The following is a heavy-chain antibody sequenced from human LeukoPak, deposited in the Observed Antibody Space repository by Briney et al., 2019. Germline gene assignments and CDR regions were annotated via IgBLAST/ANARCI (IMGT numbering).Heavy chain of an antibody. CDR3: AREISQLLRSFDY. D-gene: IGHD2-2*01. CDR1: GGSISSSSYY. J-gene: IGHJ4*02. V-gene: IGHV4-39*02. Sequence: SETLSLTCTVSGGSISSSSYYWGWIRQPPGKGLEWIGSIYYSGSTYYNPSLKSRVTISVDTSKNQFSLKLSSVTAADTAVYYCAREISQLLRSFDYWGQGTLVTVSS. CDR2: IYYSGST.